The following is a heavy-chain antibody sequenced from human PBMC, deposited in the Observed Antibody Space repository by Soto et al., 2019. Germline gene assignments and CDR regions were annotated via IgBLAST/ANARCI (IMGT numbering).Heavy chain of an antibody. J-gene: IGHJ5*02. D-gene: IGHD6-13*01. CDR1: GFTFSDYY. CDR3: ARDLEFIVAAGKQGGFDP. V-gene: IGHV3-11*01. CDR2: ISSSGSTI. Sequence: QVQLLESGGGLVKPGGSLGLSCAASGFTFSDYYMSWLRQAPGKGLELVSYISSSGSTIYYADSVKGRFTISRDNPKNSLYLQMNSLRAEDTAVYYCARDLEFIVAAGKQGGFDPWGQGTLVTVSS.